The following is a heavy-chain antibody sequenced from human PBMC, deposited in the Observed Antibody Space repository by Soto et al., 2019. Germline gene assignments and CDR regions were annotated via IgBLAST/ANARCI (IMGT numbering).Heavy chain of an antibody. Sequence: EVQLVESGGGLVQPGGSLRVSCAASGFTFGSYWMNWVRQAPGKGLVWVSRIDSDGSSTTYADSVKGRFTTSRDNAKNTLYLQMSSLRVDDTAAYYCARGRPYGMDVWGQGTTVTVSS. CDR2: IDSDGSST. CDR3: ARGRPYGMDV. J-gene: IGHJ6*02. CDR1: GFTFGSYW. V-gene: IGHV3-74*01.